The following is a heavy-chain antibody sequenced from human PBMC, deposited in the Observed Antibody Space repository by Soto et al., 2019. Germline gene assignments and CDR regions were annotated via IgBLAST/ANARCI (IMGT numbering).Heavy chain of an antibody. Sequence: SETLSLTCTVSGGSISSYYWSWIRQPPNKGLEWIAYINDGGITNHDPALKSRVSISIDTSKNQFSLKLPSVTAADTAVYYCARDRNEQLLGEPWFDPWGQGTLVTVSS. V-gene: IGHV4-59*01. CDR2: INDGGIT. J-gene: IGHJ5*02. CDR1: GGSISSYY. D-gene: IGHD2-2*01. CDR3: ARDRNEQLLGEPWFDP.